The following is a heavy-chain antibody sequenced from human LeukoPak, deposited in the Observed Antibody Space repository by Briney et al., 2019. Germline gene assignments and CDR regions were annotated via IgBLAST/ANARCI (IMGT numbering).Heavy chain of an antibody. CDR3: ARLDYFSSPNAYYFDY. Sequence: ASVKVSCKASGNTFTSCGISWVRQAPGQGLEWMGWISAYNGNTNYAQKLQGRVTMTTDTSTSTAYMELRSLRSDDTAVYYCARLDYFSSPNAYYFDYWGQGTLVTVSS. D-gene: IGHD5-12*01. V-gene: IGHV1-18*01. CDR1: GNTFTSCG. CDR2: ISAYNGNT. J-gene: IGHJ4*02.